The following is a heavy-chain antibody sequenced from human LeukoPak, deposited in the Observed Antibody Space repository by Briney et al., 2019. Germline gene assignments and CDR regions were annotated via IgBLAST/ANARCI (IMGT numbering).Heavy chain of an antibody. CDR3: ARGGARGIVVVIRPLDY. V-gene: IGHV1-69*05. D-gene: IGHD3-22*01. CDR2: IIPIFGTP. Sequence: GASVKVSCKASGGTFSSYAISWVRQAPGQGLEWMGGIIPIFGTPNYAQKFQGRVTITTDESTSTAYMELSSLRSEDTAVYYCARGGARGIVVVIRPLDYWGQGTLVTVSS. CDR1: GGTFSSYA. J-gene: IGHJ4*02.